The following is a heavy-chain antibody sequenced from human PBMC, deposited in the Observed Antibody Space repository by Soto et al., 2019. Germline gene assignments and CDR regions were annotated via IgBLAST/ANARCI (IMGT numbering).Heavy chain of an antibody. CDR1: GFSLSTSGVG. J-gene: IGHJ4*02. V-gene: IGHV2-5*02. D-gene: IGHD3-10*01. Sequence: SGPTLVNPTQTLTLTCTFSGFSLSTSGVGVGWIRQPPGKALEWLALIYWDDDKRYSPSLKSSLTITKDTSKNQVVLTMTNMDPVDTATYYCARRLRNSVGESFDDWGQGTRVTVSS. CDR2: IYWDDDK. CDR3: ARRLRNSVGESFDD.